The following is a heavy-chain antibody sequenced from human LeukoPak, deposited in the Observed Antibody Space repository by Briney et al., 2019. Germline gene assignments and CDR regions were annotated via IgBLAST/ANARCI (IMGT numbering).Heavy chain of an antibody. V-gene: IGHV3-48*03. Sequence: GGSLRLSCAASGFTFSSYEMNWVRQAPGKGLEWVSYISSNGNTIYYADSVKGRFTISRDNAKNSLYLQMNSLRAEDTAVYYCASRFGEFDYYYMDVWGKGTTVTISS. D-gene: IGHD3-10*01. CDR3: ASRFGEFDYYYMDV. J-gene: IGHJ6*03. CDR2: ISSNGNTI. CDR1: GFTFSSYE.